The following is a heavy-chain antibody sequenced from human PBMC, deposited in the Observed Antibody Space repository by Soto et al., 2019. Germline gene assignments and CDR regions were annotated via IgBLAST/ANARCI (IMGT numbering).Heavy chain of an antibody. J-gene: IGHJ6*02. CDR1: GFTFISYA. CDR2: ISFDGSTE. CDR3: ARSRHGSGSYTHFYYGLDV. V-gene: IGHV3-30-3*01. Sequence: QVQLVESGGGVVQPGRSLRLSCAASGFTFISYAMHWVRQAPGKGLEWVAVISFDGSTEYYADSVKDQFTISRDNSKNTVYLQMNSLRSDDTAVYYCARSRHGSGSYTHFYYGLDVWGQGTTVTVSS. D-gene: IGHD3-10*01.